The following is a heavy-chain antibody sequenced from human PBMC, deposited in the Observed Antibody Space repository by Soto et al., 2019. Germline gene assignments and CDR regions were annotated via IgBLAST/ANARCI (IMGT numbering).Heavy chain of an antibody. D-gene: IGHD2-15*01. CDR2: ISAYDGST. Sequence: GASVKVSCKASGYTFTSYGISWVRQAPGQGLEWMGWISAYDGSTSYAQKFQGRVTMTRDTSTSTVYMELSSLRSEDTAVYYCARESCSGGSCYSNHYYYYYGMDVWGQGTTVTVSS. CDR1: GYTFTSYG. CDR3: ARESCSGGSCYSNHYYYYYGMDV. V-gene: IGHV1-18*01. J-gene: IGHJ6*02.